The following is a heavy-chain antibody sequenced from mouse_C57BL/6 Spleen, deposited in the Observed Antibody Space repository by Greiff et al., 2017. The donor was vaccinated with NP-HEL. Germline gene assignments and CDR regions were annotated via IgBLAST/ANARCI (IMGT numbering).Heavy chain of an antibody. V-gene: IGHV5-16*01. Sequence: EVQLVESEGGLVQPGSSMKLSCTASGFTFSDYYMAWVRQVPEKGLEWVANINYDGSSTYYLDSLKSRFIISRDNAKNILYLQMSSLKSEDTATYYCAREGDYDPFAYWGKGTLVTVSA. J-gene: IGHJ3*01. D-gene: IGHD2-4*01. CDR3: AREGDYDPFAY. CDR2: INYDGSST. CDR1: GFTFSDYY.